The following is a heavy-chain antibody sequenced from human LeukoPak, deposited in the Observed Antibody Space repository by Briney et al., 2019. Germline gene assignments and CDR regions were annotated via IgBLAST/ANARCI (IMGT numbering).Heavy chain of an antibody. V-gene: IGHV4-39*01. CDR1: GGSISSSSYY. Sequence: SETLSLTCTVSGGSISSSSYYWGWIRQPPGKGLEWIGSIYYSGSTYYNPSLKSRVTISVDTSKNQFSLKLSSVTAADTAVYYCARLQYSGSSGPVDYWGQGTLVTVSS. CDR2: IYYSGST. J-gene: IGHJ4*02. CDR3: ARLQYSGSSGPVDY. D-gene: IGHD6-6*01.